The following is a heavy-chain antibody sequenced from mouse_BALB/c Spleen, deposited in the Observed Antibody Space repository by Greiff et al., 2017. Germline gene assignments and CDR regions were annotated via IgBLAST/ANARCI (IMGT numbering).Heavy chain of an antibody. CDR1: GFTFSSFG. Sequence: DVKLVESGGGLVQPGGSRKLSCAASGFTFSSFGMHWVRQAPEKGLEWVAYISSGSSTIYYADTVKGRFTISRDNPKNTLFLQMTSLRSEDTAMYYCARGGPFDYWGQGTTLTVSS. CDR3: ARGGPFDY. CDR2: ISSGSSTI. V-gene: IGHV5-17*02. J-gene: IGHJ2*01.